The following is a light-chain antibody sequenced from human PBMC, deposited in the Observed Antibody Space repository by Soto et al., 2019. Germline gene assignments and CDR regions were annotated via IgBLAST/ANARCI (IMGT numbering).Light chain of an antibody. J-gene: IGLJ3*02. CDR2: DVS. CDR1: SSDVGTYNY. Sequence: QSALTQPASVSGSPGQSITISCTGTSSDVGTYNYVSWYQHRPGKAPKLMIYDVSYRPSGVSNRFSGSKSANPASLTISGXXXXXXXDYYCSSYTTSNTQVFGGGTQLTVL. CDR3: SSYTTSNTQV. V-gene: IGLV2-14*01.